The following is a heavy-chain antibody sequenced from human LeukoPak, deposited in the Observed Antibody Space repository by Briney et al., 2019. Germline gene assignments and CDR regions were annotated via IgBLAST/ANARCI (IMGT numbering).Heavy chain of an antibody. V-gene: IGHV4-59*01. Sequence: SETLSLTCTVSGGSISSYYWSWIRQPPGKGLEWIGYIYYSGSTNYNPSLKSRVTISVDTSKNQFSLKLSSVTAADTAVYYCARGGSCSSTSCSNGAFDIWGQGTMVTVSS. D-gene: IGHD2-2*01. CDR2: IYYSGST. CDR3: ARGGSCSSTSCSNGAFDI. J-gene: IGHJ3*02. CDR1: GGSISSYY.